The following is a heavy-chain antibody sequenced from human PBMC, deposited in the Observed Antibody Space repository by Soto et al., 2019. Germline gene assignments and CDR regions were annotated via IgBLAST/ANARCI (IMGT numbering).Heavy chain of an antibody. CDR2: ISYDGSNS. V-gene: IGHV3-30*18. J-gene: IGHJ4*02. D-gene: IGHD2-15*01. CDR1: RFSFRAHG. CDR3: AKDHRNGGSRVDY. Sequence: QVQLVESGGGLVQPGRSLRLSCAASRFSFRAHGMHWVRQAPGKGLEWVAVISYDGSNSYYADSVKGRFTISRDNSNNALYLQMSSLRPEDTAVYFCAKDHRNGGSRVDYWGQGTLVTVSS.